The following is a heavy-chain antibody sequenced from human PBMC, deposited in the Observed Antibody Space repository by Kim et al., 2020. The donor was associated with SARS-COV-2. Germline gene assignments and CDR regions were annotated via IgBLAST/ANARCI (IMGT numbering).Heavy chain of an antibody. J-gene: IGHJ5*02. CDR3: ARNAAATDNWFDP. D-gene: IGHD2-15*01. Sequence: YADSVKGRFTISRDNDKNSLYLQMNSLRAEDTAVYYCARNAAATDNWFDPWGQGTLVTVSS. V-gene: IGHV3-21*01.